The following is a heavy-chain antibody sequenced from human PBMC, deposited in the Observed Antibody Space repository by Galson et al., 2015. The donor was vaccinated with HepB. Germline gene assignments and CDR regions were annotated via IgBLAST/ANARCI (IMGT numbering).Heavy chain of an antibody. Sequence: SLRLSCAASGFTFSSYAMHWVRQAPGKGLEWVAVISYDGSNKYYADSVKGRFTIPRDNSKNTLYLQMNSLRAEDTAVYYCARDAYGDWPAAPLYYFDYWGQGTLVTVSS. D-gene: IGHD2-2*01. CDR1: GFTFSSYA. V-gene: IGHV3-30*04. CDR3: ARDAYGDWPAAPLYYFDY. J-gene: IGHJ4*02. CDR2: ISYDGSNK.